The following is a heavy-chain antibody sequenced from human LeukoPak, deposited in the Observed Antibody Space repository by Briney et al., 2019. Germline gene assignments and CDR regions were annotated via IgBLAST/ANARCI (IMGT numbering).Heavy chain of an antibody. CDR1: GFTFSAYW. Sequence: GGSLRLSCAAPGFTFSAYWMHWVRQVPGKGLVWVSRINSDGSSSTYVDSVKGRFTISRDNAKNTLYLRMNSLRAEDTAVYYCARPRLIVGAPDFDYWGQGTLVTVSS. CDR3: ARPRLIVGAPDFDY. CDR2: INSDGSSS. V-gene: IGHV3-74*03. J-gene: IGHJ4*02. D-gene: IGHD1-26*01.